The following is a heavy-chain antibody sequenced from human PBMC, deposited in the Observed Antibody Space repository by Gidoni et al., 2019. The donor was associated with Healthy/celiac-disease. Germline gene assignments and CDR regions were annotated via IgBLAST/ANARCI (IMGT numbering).Heavy chain of an antibody. CDR2: MNPNSGNT. CDR3: ARGLFRYYYDSSGAFSDY. J-gene: IGHJ4*02. CDR1: GSTFTSYD. V-gene: IGHV1-8*01. Sequence: QVQLVQSGAEVKKPGASVKVSCKASGSTFTSYDINWVRQATGQGLEWMGWMNPNSGNTGYAQKFQGRVTMTRNTSISTAYMELSSLRSEDTAVYYCARGLFRYYYDSSGAFSDYWGQGTLVTVSS. D-gene: IGHD3-22*01.